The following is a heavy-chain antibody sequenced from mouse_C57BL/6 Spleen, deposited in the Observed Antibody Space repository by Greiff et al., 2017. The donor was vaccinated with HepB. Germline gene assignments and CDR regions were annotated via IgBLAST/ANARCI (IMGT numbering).Heavy chain of an antibody. J-gene: IGHJ2*01. CDR2: ISSGSSTI. D-gene: IGHD2-1*01. V-gene: IGHV5-17*01. CDR1: GFTFSDYG. CDR3: AREGNYGFYFDY. Sequence: EVKLVESGGGLVKPGGSLKLSCAASGFTFSDYGMHWVRQAPEKGLEWVAYISSGSSTIYYADTVKGRFTISRDNAKNTLFLQMTSLRSEDTAMYYCAREGNYGFYFDYWGQGTTLTVSS.